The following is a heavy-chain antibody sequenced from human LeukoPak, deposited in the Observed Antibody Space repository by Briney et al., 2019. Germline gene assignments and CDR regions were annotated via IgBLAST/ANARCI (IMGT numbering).Heavy chain of an antibody. CDR2: ISGSGGST. V-gene: IGHV3-23*01. Sequence: PGGSLTLYCAASGFTFSNYAMSRLRQAPGQGLEWVLGISGSGGSTYPADSVKGRFTISRDNSKNTLYLQMNSLRAEDTAVYYCAKGLSGGSGSYLDYWGQGTLVTVSS. CDR3: AKGLSGGSGSYLDY. CDR1: GFTFSNYA. D-gene: IGHD1-26*01. J-gene: IGHJ4*02.